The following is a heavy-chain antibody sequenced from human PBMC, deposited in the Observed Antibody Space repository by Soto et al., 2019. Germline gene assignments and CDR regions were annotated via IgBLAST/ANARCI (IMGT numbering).Heavy chain of an antibody. Sequence: EVHLLESGGDLVQPGGSLRLSCTASGFIFSYYAMSWVRQAPGKGLEWVSDIRGSGGSTDYADSVKGRFTISRDNAKNKVYLQLNKQRADDAAVYYCATDGHYGLGRLFKWFDPWGQGTPVTVA. CDR3: ATDGHYGLGRLFKWFDP. V-gene: IGHV3-23*01. CDR1: GFIFSYYA. J-gene: IGHJ5*02. D-gene: IGHD3-10*01. CDR2: IRGSGGST.